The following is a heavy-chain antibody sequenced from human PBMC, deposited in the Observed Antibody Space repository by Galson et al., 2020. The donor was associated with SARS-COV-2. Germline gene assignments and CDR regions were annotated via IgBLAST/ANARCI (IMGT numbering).Heavy chain of an antibody. CDR3: AKELKEGATDY. V-gene: IGHV3-33*06. D-gene: IGHD1-26*01. CDR2: IWYDGSNK. CDR1: GFSSSNYA. Sequence: GGSLRLSCAASGFSSSNYAMHWVRQAPGKGLEWVAVIWYDGSNKHYADSVKGRFTISRDNSKNTLYLQMNSLRVEDTATYYCAKELKEGATDYWGQGTLVTVSS. J-gene: IGHJ4*02.